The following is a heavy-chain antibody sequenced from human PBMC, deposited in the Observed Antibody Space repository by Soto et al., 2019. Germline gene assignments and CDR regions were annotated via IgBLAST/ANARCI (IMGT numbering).Heavy chain of an antibody. CDR3: ARVGPWGHVAAAGSGYFYL. CDR1: GGTFSSYA. D-gene: IGHD6-13*01. Sequence: QVQLVQSGAEVKKPGSSVKVSCKASGGTFSSYAISWVRQAPGQGLEWMGGIIPIFGTANYEQKSQGRVTITADESTSTAYMELSSLRSEDTAVYYCARVGPWGHVAAAGSGYFYLWGRGTLVTVAS. V-gene: IGHV1-69*01. CDR2: IIPIFGTA. J-gene: IGHJ2*01.